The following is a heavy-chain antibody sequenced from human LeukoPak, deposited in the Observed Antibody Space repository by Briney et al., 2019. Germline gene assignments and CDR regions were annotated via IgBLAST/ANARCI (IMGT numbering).Heavy chain of an antibody. CDR1: GGSISSYY. CDR2: IYYSGST. Sequence: SETLSLTCTVSGGSISSYYWSWIRQPPGKGLEWIGYIYYSGSTNFNLSLKSRVTISVDTSKNQFSLKLSSVTAADTAVHYCATTREDDYFDYWGQGTLVTVSS. D-gene: IGHD2-15*01. J-gene: IGHJ4*02. V-gene: IGHV4-59*01. CDR3: ATTREDDYFDY.